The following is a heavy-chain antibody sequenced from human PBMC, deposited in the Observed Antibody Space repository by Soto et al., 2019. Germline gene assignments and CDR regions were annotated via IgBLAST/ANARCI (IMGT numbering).Heavy chain of an antibody. CDR2: IYYSGST. V-gene: IGHV4-39*01. CDR1: GGSISSSSYY. D-gene: IGHD2-21*02. J-gene: IGHJ4*02. CDR3: ARQRTSVVTQAYFDV. Sequence: SETLSLTCIVSGGSISSSSYYWGWIRQPPGKGLEWIGSIYYSGSTYYNPSLKSRVTISVDTSKDQFSLKLKSVTAADTALYFCARQRTSVVTQAYFDVWGPGSLVTVSS.